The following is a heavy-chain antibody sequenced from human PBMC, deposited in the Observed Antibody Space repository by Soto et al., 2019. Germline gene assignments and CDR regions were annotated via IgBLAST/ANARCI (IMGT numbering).Heavy chain of an antibody. D-gene: IGHD4-17*01. V-gene: IGHV3-74*01. Sequence: GSLRLSCAASGSTFSSYWMHWVRQAPGEGLVWVSRINSDGSIINYADPVKSRFTISRDNAKNTLYMQMNSLRVEDTAVYYCATAGDYRFDNWGEGTLVTVAS. J-gene: IGHJ4*02. CDR3: ATAGDYRFDN. CDR2: INSDGSII. CDR1: GSTFSSYW.